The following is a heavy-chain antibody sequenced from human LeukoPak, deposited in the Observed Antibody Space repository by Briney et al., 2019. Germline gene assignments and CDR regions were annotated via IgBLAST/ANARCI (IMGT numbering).Heavy chain of an antibody. J-gene: IGHJ5*02. Sequence: PSETLSLTCTVSGGSISSGGYYWSWIRQPPGKGLEWIGYIYHSGSTYYNPSLKSRVTISVDRSKNQFSLKLSSVAAADTAVYYCARALEYSSSLDPWGQGTLVTVSS. V-gene: IGHV4-30-2*01. CDR1: GGSISSGGYY. CDR3: ARALEYSSSLDP. D-gene: IGHD6-6*01. CDR2: IYHSGST.